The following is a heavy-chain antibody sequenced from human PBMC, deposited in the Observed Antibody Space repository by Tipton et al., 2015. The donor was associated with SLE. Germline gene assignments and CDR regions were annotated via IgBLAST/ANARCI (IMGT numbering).Heavy chain of an antibody. CDR3: ARVSQGHSGYEWAGFFDS. Sequence: LRLSCTVSGGSIGSSRYYWGWIRQPPGKGLEWIGTTHYSGSTFRTPSLKSPVTISLDTSKNQLSLKLSSVTAADTAVYFCARVSQGHSGYEWAGFFDSWGQGSLVTVSS. D-gene: IGHD5-12*01. CDR2: THYSGST. CDR1: GGSIGSSRYY. J-gene: IGHJ4*02. V-gene: IGHV4-39*07.